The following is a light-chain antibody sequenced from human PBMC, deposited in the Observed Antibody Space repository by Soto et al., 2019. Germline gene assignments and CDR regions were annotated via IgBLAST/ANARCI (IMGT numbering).Light chain of an antibody. CDR3: SSFSSTSTIV. J-gene: IGLJ2*01. Sequence: QSVLTQPASVYASPGQSITISCTGSSSDIGGFNYVSWYQQHPGKAPKLMIYEVTNRPSGVSNRFSGSKSGNTASLTISGLQADDEADYYCSSFSSTSTIVFGGGTKLTVL. CDR1: SSDIGGFNY. CDR2: EVT. V-gene: IGLV2-14*01.